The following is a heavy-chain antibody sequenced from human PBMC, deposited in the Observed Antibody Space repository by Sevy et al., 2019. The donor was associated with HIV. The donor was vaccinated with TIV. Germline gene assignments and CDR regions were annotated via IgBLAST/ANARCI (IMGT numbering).Heavy chain of an antibody. Sequence: AGSLRLSCAASGFTFSSYAMSWVRQAPGKALEWVSAISGRGGSTYYADSVKGRFTISRDNSKNTLYLQMNSLRAEDTAVYYCAKDTGRGVSIPLSDWGQGTLVTVSS. D-gene: IGHD3-10*01. CDR1: GFTFSSYA. V-gene: IGHV3-23*01. J-gene: IGHJ4*02. CDR3: AKDTGRGVSIPLSD. CDR2: ISGRGGST.